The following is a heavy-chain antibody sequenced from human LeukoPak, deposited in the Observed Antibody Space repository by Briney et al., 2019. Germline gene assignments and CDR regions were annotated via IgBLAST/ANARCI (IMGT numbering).Heavy chain of an antibody. D-gene: IGHD2-15*01. V-gene: IGHV1-18*01. J-gene: IGHJ5*02. CDR1: GYTFTSYG. CDR2: ISAYNGNT. Sequence: ASVKVSCKASGYTFTSYGISWVRQAPGQGLEWMGWISAYNGNTNYAQKFQGRVTITADESTSTAYMELSSLRSEDTAVYYCARGSPKPSSNWFDPWGQGTLVTVSS. CDR3: ARGSPKPSSNWFDP.